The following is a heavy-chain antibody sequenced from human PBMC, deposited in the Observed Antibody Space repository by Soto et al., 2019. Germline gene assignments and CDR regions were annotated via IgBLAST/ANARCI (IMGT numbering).Heavy chain of an antibody. D-gene: IGHD2-15*01. Sequence: QAHLVQSGPEVKKPGASVKVSCKGSGDIFTSYGIAWVRQAPGQGLEWMGWISAHSGNAEYAQKFQGRVTVTSDTSTSTDYLELRSLRSDDMAWYYCARGSCGDYWGQGAMVTVSS. CDR1: GDIFTSYG. J-gene: IGHJ4*02. V-gene: IGHV1-18*03. CDR3: ARGSCGDY. CDR2: ISAHSGNA.